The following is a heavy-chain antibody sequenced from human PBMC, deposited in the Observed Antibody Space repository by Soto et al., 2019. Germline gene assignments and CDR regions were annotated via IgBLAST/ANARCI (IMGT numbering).Heavy chain of an antibody. CDR3: ARLLLHARYESSGYESVEV. D-gene: IGHD3-22*01. Sequence: SETLSLTCPVSGGSINGYCWNWIRQTPGKGLEWIGYVHYSGATKFRSSLKSRLDISVDTYENQFSLKLTSVTAADTAVYYCARLLLHARYESSGYESVEVWGQGTMVTVSS. V-gene: IGHV4-59*01. CDR1: GGSINGYC. CDR2: VHYSGAT. J-gene: IGHJ3*01.